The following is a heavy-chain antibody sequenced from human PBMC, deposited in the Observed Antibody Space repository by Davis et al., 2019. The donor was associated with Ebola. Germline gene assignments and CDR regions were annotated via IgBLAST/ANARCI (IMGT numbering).Heavy chain of an antibody. CDR1: GGTFSSYA. V-gene: IGHV1-69*13. CDR2: IIPIFGTA. Sequence: SAKVSCKASGGTFSSYAISWVRQAPGQGLEWMGGIIPIFGTATYAQKFQGSVTITAEESTRTAYMELSGLRSEDTAVYYCAHLGPQRYCSGGGCHGYLDYWGQGTLVTVSS. J-gene: IGHJ4*02. D-gene: IGHD2-15*01. CDR3: AHLGPQRYCSGGGCHGYLDY.